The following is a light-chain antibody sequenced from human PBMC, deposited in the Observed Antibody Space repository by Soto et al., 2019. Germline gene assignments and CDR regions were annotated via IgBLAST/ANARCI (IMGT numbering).Light chain of an antibody. CDR2: AAF. J-gene: IGKJ2*01. CDR1: QSVSSNY. Sequence: EIVLTQSPGTLSLSPGERATLSCRASQSVSSNYLAWYQHRLGQAPRLLIYAAFNRAPGIPDRFSGSGSGTDFTLTISGLEPEDFAMYYCQHYDSPPLHIFGPGTKLEI. V-gene: IGKV3-20*01. CDR3: QHYDSPPLHI.